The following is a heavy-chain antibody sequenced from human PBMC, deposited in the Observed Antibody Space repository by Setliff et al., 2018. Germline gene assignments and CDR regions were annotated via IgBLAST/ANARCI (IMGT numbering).Heavy chain of an antibody. J-gene: IGHJ6*03. Sequence: SETLSLTCTVPGGYIGTGSYYCYWILQPAGKGLEWIGHIYIGGSANYNPSLKRRVTMSIDTSTNQFSLQLNSVTAADMAVYYCAREQWLDPPGYYYMDVWAKGTTVTVSS. V-gene: IGHV4-61*09. D-gene: IGHD6-19*01. CDR3: AREQWLDPPGYYYMDV. CDR1: GGYIGTGSYY. CDR2: IYIGGSA.